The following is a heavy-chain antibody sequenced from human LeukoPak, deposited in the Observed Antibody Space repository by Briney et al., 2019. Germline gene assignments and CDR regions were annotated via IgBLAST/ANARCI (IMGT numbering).Heavy chain of an antibody. Sequence: PGGSLRLSCAASGFTFSSYAMTWVRQAPGKGLEWVSVISASGGTTYYADSVKGRFTISRDNSKNTLYLQMNSLRAEDTAVYYCAKVRNYFDTSGRHFDYWGQGTLVTVSS. CDR3: AKVRNYFDTSGRHFDY. V-gene: IGHV3-23*01. J-gene: IGHJ4*02. D-gene: IGHD3-22*01. CDR2: ISASGGTT. CDR1: GFTFSSYA.